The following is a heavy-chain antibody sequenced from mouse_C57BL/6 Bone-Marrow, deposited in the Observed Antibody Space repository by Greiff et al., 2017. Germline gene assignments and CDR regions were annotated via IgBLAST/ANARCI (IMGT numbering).Heavy chain of an antibody. J-gene: IGHJ3*01. D-gene: IGHD2-4*01. Sequence: SGPVLVKPGASVKMSCKASGYTFTDYYMNWVKQSHGKSLEWIGVINPYNGGTSYNQKFKGKATLTVDKSSSTAYMELNSLTSEDSAVYYCARAIYYDYEAWFAYWGQGTLVTVSA. CDR1: GYTFTDYY. V-gene: IGHV1-19*01. CDR2: INPYNGGT. CDR3: ARAIYYDYEAWFAY.